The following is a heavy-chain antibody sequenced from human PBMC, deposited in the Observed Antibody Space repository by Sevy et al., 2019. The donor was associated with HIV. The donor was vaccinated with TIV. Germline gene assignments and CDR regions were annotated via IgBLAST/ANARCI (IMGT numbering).Heavy chain of an antibody. CDR1: AFTFSSYW. J-gene: IGHJ6*02. Sequence: GGSLRLSCAASAFTFSSYWMTWVRQAPGKGLEWVANINQDGSEENYVDSVKGRFTIFRDNAKNSLFLQMNSWRAEDTAVYYCARTGSYADTYYYYYAMDVWGPGTTVTVSS. V-gene: IGHV3-7*01. D-gene: IGHD3-16*01. CDR3: ARTGSYADTYYYYYAMDV. CDR2: INQDGSEE.